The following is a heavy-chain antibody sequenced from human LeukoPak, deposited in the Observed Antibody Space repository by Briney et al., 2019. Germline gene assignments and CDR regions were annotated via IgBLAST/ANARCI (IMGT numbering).Heavy chain of an antibody. V-gene: IGHV4-34*01. CDR3: ARRGHSGFDY. Sequence: SETLSLTCAVYGGSFSGYYWSWIRQPPGKGLEWIGEINHSGSTNYNPSLKSRVTISVDTSKNQSSLKLSSVTAADTAVYYCARRGHSGFDYWGQGTLVTVSS. CDR2: INHSGST. J-gene: IGHJ4*02. CDR1: GGSFSGYY.